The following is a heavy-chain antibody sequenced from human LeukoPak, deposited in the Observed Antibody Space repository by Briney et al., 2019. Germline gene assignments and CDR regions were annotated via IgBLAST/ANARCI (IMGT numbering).Heavy chain of an antibody. J-gene: IGHJ4*02. CDR1: GFVFSDYS. D-gene: IGHD2-21*01. V-gene: IGHV3-23*01. CDR2: VLSGGGST. CDR3: AKDAIYGDGYWEFDY. Sequence: GGSLRLSCAASGFVFSDYSMNWVRQAPGKGLEWVSGVLSGGGSTYYADAVKGRFTISRDNSRSTLYLQMNSLRAEDTAVYYCAKDAIYGDGYWEFDYWGQGTLVTVPS.